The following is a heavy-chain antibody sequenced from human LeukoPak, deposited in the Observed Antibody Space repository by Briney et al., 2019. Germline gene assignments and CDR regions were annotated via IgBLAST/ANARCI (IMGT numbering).Heavy chain of an antibody. D-gene: IGHD6-6*01. Sequence: ASVKVSCKASGYTFTGYYMHWVRQAPGQGLKWMGRINPNSGGTNYAQKFQGRVTMTRDTSISTAYMELNRLRSDDTAVYYCARAPLAARPGYWGQGTLVTVSS. J-gene: IGHJ4*02. V-gene: IGHV1-2*06. CDR2: INPNSGGT. CDR3: ARAPLAARPGY. CDR1: GYTFTGYY.